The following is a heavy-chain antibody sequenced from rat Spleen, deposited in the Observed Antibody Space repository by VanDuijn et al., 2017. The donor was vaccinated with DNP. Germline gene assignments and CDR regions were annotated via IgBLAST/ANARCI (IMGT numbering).Heavy chain of an antibody. J-gene: IGHJ4*01. Sequence: EVQLVESGGGLVQPGRSLKLSCAASGFTFSDYYMAWVRQAPTKGLEWVAYMRYDGGSTDYGDSVKGRFTISRDNAKSTLYLQMNSLRSEDMATYYCARWGIMPRGNVWGQGTSVTVSS. D-gene: IGHD1-6*01. CDR3: ARWGIMPRGNV. CDR1: GFTFSDYY. V-gene: IGHV5-22*01. CDR2: MRYDGGST.